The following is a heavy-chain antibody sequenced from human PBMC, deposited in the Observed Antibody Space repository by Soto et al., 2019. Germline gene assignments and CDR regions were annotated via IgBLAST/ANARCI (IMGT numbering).Heavy chain of an antibody. V-gene: IGHV3-23*01. CDR3: AKDLRPDGRYDLDY. CDR1: GGNFMIYA. Sequence: GGSLRLSCTASGGNFMIYAMNWVRQATGKGLEWVSVMIGDGTSWDYADSVRGRFTISRDNSKNTLYLQMNSLRAEDTAVYYCAKDLRPDGRYDLDYWGQGTLVTVSS. D-gene: IGHD1-26*01. CDR2: MIGDGTSW. J-gene: IGHJ4*02.